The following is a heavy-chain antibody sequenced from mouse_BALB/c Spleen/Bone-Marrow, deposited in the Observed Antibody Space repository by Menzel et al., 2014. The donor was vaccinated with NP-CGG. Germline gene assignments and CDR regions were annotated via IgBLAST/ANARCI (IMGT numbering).Heavy chain of an antibody. V-gene: IGHV1-69*02. J-gene: IGHJ2*02. Sequence: QVQLKQSGAEVVKRGASVKVSCKASGYTFTNYWMQWVKQRPGQGLEWIGEIEPSDSYTNYNQDFKGKATLTVDKSSSTAYMQLSSLTSEDSAVYYCARGRTTVVSDYWGQGTSPTVSS. CDR3: ARGRTTVVSDY. D-gene: IGHD1-1*01. CDR2: IEPSDSYT. CDR1: GYTFTNYW.